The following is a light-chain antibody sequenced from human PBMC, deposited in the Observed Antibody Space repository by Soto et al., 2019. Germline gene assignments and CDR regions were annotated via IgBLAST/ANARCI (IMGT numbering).Light chain of an antibody. Sequence: DIVLTQSPDTLSLSPGERATLSCRPSQSVNGNDFAWYQQKPGQAPRLLIFGAFSRATGIPDKFSGSASGRDFTLTIDRLEPEDFAVYYCQQYGRSPLTFGGGTKVEIK. CDR2: GAF. CDR3: QQYGRSPLT. V-gene: IGKV3-20*01. CDR1: QSVNGND. J-gene: IGKJ4*01.